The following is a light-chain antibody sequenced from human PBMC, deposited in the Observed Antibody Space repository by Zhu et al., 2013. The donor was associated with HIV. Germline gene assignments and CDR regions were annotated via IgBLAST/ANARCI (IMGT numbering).Light chain of an antibody. CDR3: QQSYNSPFT. CDR2: GAS. J-gene: IGKJ3*01. V-gene: IGKV1-39*01. CDR1: QTISNY. Sequence: DVQMTQSPSPMSASVGDRVTLTCRASQTISNYLNWYQHVPGKAPKLLIYGASTLQSGVSSRFSGSGSGTDFTLTINSLQPEDFATYYCQQSYNSPFTFGPGTRLDIK.